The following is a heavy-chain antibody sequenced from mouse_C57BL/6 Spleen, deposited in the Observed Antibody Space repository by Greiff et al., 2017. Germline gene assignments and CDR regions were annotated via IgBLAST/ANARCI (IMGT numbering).Heavy chain of an antibody. Sequence: LQESGAELARPGASVKLSCKASGYTFTSYGISWVKQRTGQGLEWIGEIYPRSGNTYYNEKFKGKATLTADKSSSTAYMELRSLTSEDSAVYFCARSGFITTVVATDWYFDVWGTGTTVTVSS. CDR2: IYPRSGNT. V-gene: IGHV1-81*01. D-gene: IGHD1-1*01. CDR3: ARSGFITTVVATDWYFDV. CDR1: GYTFTSYG. J-gene: IGHJ1*03.